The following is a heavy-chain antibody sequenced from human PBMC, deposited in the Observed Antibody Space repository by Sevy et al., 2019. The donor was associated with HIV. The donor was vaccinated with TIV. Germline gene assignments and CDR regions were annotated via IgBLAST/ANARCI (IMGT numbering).Heavy chain of an antibody. CDR2: IKQDGSEK. V-gene: IGHV3-7*01. J-gene: IGHJ4*02. CDR1: GFTFSSYW. CDR3: ARAHYGPRATDRESCFDY. Sequence: GGSLRLSCAASGFTFSSYWMSWVRQAPGKGLEWVANIKQDGSEKYYVDSVKGRFTISRDNAKNSLYLQMNSLRAEDTAVYYCARAHYGPRATDRESCFDYWGQGTLVTVSS. D-gene: IGHD5-12*01.